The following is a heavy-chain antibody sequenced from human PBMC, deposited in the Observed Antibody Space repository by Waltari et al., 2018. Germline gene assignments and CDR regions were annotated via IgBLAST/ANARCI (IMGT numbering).Heavy chain of an antibody. J-gene: IGHJ3*02. D-gene: IGHD3-22*01. V-gene: IGHV4-59*01. CDR2: IYYSGST. CDR3: ARIGDSSGYYYDAFDI. Sequence: QVQLQESGPGLVKPSETLSLTCTVSGGSISSYYWSWIRQPPGKGLEWIGYIYYSGSTNYNPSLKSRGTISVDTSKNQFSLKLSSVTAADTAVYYCARIGDSSGYYYDAFDIWGQGTMVTVSS. CDR1: GGSISSYY.